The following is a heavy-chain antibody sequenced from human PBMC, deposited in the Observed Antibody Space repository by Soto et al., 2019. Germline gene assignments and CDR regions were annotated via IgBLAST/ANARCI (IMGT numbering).Heavy chain of an antibody. CDR2: IIPIFGTA. Sequence: VRVSCNASGGTFSSYAISWVRQAPGQGLEWMGGIIPIFGTANYAQKFQGRVTITADESTSTAYMELSSLRSEDTAVYYCASSLWFGEPQYYYYGMDVWGQGTTVIVSS. D-gene: IGHD3-10*01. V-gene: IGHV1-69*01. CDR3: ASSLWFGEPQYYYYGMDV. CDR1: GGTFSSYA. J-gene: IGHJ6*02.